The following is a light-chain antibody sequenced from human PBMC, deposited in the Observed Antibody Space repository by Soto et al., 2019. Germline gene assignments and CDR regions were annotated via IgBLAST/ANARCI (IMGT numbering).Light chain of an antibody. CDR3: QQYGNSAPIT. J-gene: IGKJ5*01. CDR1: QSIRSNY. CDR2: GAF. Sequence: EIVLTQSPGTLSLSPGERPTLSCRASQSIRSNYLAWYQQKPGQAPRFLIYGAFRRATGIPDRFSGSGSGTDFTLTISRLEPEDLALYYGQQYGNSAPITFGQGTRLEIK. V-gene: IGKV3-20*01.